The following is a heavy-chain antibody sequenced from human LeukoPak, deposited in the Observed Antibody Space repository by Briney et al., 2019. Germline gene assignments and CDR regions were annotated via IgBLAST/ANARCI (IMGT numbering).Heavy chain of an antibody. V-gene: IGHV4-34*01. J-gene: IGHJ3*02. D-gene: IGHD3-10*01. CDR3: ARGRYMYYYGSGTHRDDAFDI. CDR2: INHSGST. CDR1: GGSFSGYY. Sequence: SETLSLTCAVYGGSFSGYYWSWIRQPPGRGLEWIGEINHSGSTNYNPSLKSRVTISVGTSKNQFSLKLSSVTAADTAVYYCARGRYMYYYGSGTHRDDAFDIWGQGTMVTVSS.